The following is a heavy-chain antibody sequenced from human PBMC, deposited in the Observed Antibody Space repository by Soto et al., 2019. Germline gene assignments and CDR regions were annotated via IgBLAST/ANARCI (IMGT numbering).Heavy chain of an antibody. V-gene: IGHV1-69*12. CDR2: IIPFFGIA. J-gene: IGHJ4*02. Sequence: QVQLVQSGAEVKKPESSVKVSCKASGGTFSSYAINWVRQAPGQGLEWMGGIIPFFGIANYAQKFQGRVTITADESTSTAYMELSSLRSEDTAVYYCARDVIYGSGSYYPPLGFDYWGQGTVVTVSS. CDR3: ARDVIYGSGSYYPPLGFDY. CDR1: GGTFSSYA. D-gene: IGHD3-10*01.